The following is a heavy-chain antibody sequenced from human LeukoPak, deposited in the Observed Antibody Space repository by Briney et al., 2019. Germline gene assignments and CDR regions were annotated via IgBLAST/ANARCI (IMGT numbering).Heavy chain of an antibody. D-gene: IGHD6-19*01. CDR3: ARGRGSGHKENWFDP. CDR2: MNPNSGNT. CDR1: GYTFTTYD. J-gene: IGHJ5*02. Sequence: ASVKVSCKASGYTFTTYDINWVRQATGQGLEWMGWMNPNSGNTGYTQKFQGRVTMTRNTSISAAYMELSSLRSEDTAVYYCARGRGSGHKENWFDPWGQGTLVTVSS. V-gene: IGHV1-8*01.